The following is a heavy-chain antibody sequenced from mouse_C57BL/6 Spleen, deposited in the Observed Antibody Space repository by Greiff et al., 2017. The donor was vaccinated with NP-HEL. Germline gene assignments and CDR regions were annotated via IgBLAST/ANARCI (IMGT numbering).Heavy chain of an antibody. J-gene: IGHJ2*01. D-gene: IGHD2-5*01. V-gene: IGHV1-80*01. CDR3: ARVGSNYYFDY. CDR1: GYAFSSYW. CDR2: IYPGDGDT. Sequence: VQLQQSGAELVKPGASVKISCKASGYAFSSYWMNWVKQRPGKGLEWIGQIYPGDGDTNYNGKFKGKATLTADKSSSTAYMQLSSLTSEDSAVYFCARVGSNYYFDYWGQGTTLTVSS.